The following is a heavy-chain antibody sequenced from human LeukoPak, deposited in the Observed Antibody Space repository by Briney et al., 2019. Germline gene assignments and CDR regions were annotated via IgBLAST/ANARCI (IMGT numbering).Heavy chain of an antibody. CDR1: GGSFSGYY. V-gene: IGHV4-34*01. Sequence: SETLSLTCAVYGGSFSGYYWSWIRQPPGKGLEWIGEINHSGSTNYNPSLKSRVTISVDTSKNQFSLKLSSVTAADTAVYYCARAGYSSSWVQHWGQGTLVTVSS. CDR3: ARAGYSSSWVQH. CDR2: INHSGST. D-gene: IGHD6-13*01. J-gene: IGHJ1*01.